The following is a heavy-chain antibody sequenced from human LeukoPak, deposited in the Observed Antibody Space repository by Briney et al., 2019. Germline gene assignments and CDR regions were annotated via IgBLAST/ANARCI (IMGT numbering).Heavy chain of an antibody. Sequence: SVKVSCKASGYTFTSYGISWVRQAPGQGLEWMGWISAYNGNTNYAQKFQGRVTMTRDTSISTAYMELSRLRSDDTAVYYCARGRGVIIRGYFDYWGQGTLVTVSS. J-gene: IGHJ4*02. CDR1: GYTFTSYG. V-gene: IGHV1-18*01. D-gene: IGHD3-10*01. CDR3: ARGRGVIIRGYFDY. CDR2: ISAYNGNT.